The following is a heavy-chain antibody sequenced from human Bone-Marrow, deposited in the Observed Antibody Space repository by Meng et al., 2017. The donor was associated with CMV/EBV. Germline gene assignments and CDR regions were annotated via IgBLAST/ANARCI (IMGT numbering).Heavy chain of an antibody. D-gene: IGHD2-2*01. Sequence: GESLKISCVASGFTVSSNYMSWVRQAPGKGLEWVSVIYSGGSTYYADSVKGRFTISRDNSKNTLYLQMNSLRAEDTAVYYCARDYSTSWSYYYYGMDVWGQGTTVTVSS. CDR2: IYSGGST. CDR3: ARDYSTSWSYYYYGMDV. J-gene: IGHJ6*02. V-gene: IGHV3-53*01. CDR1: GFTVSSNY.